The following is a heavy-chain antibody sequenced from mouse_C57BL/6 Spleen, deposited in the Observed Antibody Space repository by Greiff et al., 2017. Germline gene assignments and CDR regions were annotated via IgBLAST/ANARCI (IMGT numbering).Heavy chain of an antibody. V-gene: IGHV1-55*01. D-gene: IGHD4-1*01. J-gene: IGHJ3*01. CDR3: ARGPTSWDWFAY. CDR2: IYPGSGST. CDR1: GYTFTSYW. Sequence: QVQLQQSGAELVKPGASVKMSCKASGYTFTSYWITWVKQRPGQGLEWIGDIYPGSGSTNYNEKFKSKATLTVDTSSSTAYMQLSSLTSEDSAVYYCARGPTSWDWFAYWGQGTLVTVSA.